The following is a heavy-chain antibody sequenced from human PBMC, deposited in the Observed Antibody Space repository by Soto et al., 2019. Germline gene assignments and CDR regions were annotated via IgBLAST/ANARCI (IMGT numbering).Heavy chain of an antibody. V-gene: IGHV3-23*01. CDR2: ISGSGGST. CDR3: AKDLEPDRPLYGMDV. D-gene: IGHD1-1*01. Sequence: VGSLRLSCAASGFTFSSYAMSWVRQAPGKGLEWVSAISGSGGSTYCADSVKGRFTISRDNSKNTPYLQMNSLRAEDTAVYYCAKDLEPDRPLYGMDVWGQGTTVTVSS. CDR1: GFTFSSYA. J-gene: IGHJ6*02.